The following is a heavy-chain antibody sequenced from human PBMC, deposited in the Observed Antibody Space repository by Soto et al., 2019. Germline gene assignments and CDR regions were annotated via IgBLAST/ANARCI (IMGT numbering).Heavy chain of an antibody. J-gene: IGHJ4*02. CDR2: IFHSGST. CDR1: GGSISGYY. D-gene: IGHD1-1*01. V-gene: IGHV4-59*08. Sequence: PSETLSLTCTVSGGSISGYYWSWIRQPPGKGLEWIGYIFHSGSTNYNPSLKSRVTMSVDTSKNQFSLRLRSVTAADTAVYYCARQPYMESAYYFDYWGQGTLVTVSS. CDR3: ARQPYMESAYYFDY.